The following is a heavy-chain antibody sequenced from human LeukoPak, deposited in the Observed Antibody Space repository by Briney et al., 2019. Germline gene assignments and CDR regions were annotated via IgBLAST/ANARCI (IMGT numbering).Heavy chain of an antibody. Sequence: SVKVSCKAPGGTFSSYAISWVRQAPGQGLEWMGGIIPIFGTANYAQKFQGRVTITTDESTSTAYMELSSLRSEDTAVYYCARETQDGNWFDPWGQGTLVTVSS. J-gene: IGHJ5*02. V-gene: IGHV1-69*05. CDR2: IIPIFGTA. CDR3: ARETQDGNWFDP. CDR1: GGTFSSYA.